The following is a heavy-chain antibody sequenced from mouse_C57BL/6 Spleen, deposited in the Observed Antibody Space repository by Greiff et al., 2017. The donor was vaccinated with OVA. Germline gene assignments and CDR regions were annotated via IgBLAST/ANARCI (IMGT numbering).Heavy chain of an antibody. J-gene: IGHJ4*01. CDR2: ISSGGSYT. V-gene: IGHV5-6*01. CDR1: GFNFSSYG. Sequence: EVKLVESGGDLVKPGGSLKLSCAASGFNFSSYGMSWVSQTPDKRLEWVATISSGGSYTYYPDSVKGRFTISRDNAKNTLYLQMSSLKSEDTAMYYCAALMDYWGQGTSVTVSS. CDR3: AALMDY.